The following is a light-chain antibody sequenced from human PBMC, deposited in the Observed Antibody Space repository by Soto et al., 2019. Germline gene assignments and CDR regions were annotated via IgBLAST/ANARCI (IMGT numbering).Light chain of an antibody. CDR2: GTS. J-gene: IGKJ4*01. V-gene: IGKV3-20*01. CDR1: QSVSSTY. Sequence: PGERATLSCRASQSVSSTYVXXYXXQXGXXXRXXXSGTSNRATGTPDRFIGGGSETDFTLTISRLEPEDFAVYYCQQFGDSRLTFGGGNKVDIK. CDR3: QQFGDSRLT.